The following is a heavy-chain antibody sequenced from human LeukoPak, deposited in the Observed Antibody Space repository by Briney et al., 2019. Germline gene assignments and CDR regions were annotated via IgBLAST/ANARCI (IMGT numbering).Heavy chain of an antibody. CDR2: MYSSGST. Sequence: PSETLSLTCTVSGGSISSSSYYWGWIRQPPGKGLDWIGSMYSSGSTYYNPSLKSRVTISLDTSKNQFSLKLSSVTAADTAVYYCAREAIAARYDYWGQGTLVTVSS. CDR1: GGSISSSSYY. CDR3: AREAIAARYDY. D-gene: IGHD6-6*01. J-gene: IGHJ4*02. V-gene: IGHV4-39*07.